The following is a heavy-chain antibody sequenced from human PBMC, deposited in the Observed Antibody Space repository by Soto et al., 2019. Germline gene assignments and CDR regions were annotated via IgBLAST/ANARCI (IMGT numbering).Heavy chain of an antibody. J-gene: IGHJ6*02. CDR1: GGSVSSGSYY. CDR3: ARGGDSSGYLLYYYYGMDV. Sequence: SETLSLTCTVSGGSVSSGSYYWSWIRQPPGKGLEWIGYIYYSGSTNYNPSLKSRVNISVDTSKNQFSLKLSSVTAADTAVYYCARGGDSSGYLLYYYYGMDVWGQGTTVTVSS. CDR2: IYYSGST. V-gene: IGHV4-61*01. D-gene: IGHD3-22*01.